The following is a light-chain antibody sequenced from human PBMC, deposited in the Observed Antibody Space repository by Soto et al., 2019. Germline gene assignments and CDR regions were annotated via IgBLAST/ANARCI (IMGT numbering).Light chain of an antibody. J-gene: IGLJ1*01. CDR2: EVY. Sequence: QSVLTQPASVSGSPGQSITISCSGTSRDVSGFNYVSWYQQYPGKAPKVIIYEVYSRPSGVSDRFSGSRSGDTASLTISGLQADDEADYYCSSYTTRNTLVFGTGTKLTVL. CDR1: SRDVSGFNY. V-gene: IGLV2-14*01. CDR3: SSYTTRNTLV.